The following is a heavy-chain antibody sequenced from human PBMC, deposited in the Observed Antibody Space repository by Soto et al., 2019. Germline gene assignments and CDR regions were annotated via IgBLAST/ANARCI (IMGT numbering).Heavy chain of an antibody. CDR2: IYYSGST. CDR1: GGSISSGGYY. Sequence: SETLSLTCTVSGGSISSGGYYWSWIRQHPGKGLEWIGYIYYSGSTYYNPSLKSRVTISVDTSKHQFSLKLSSVTAADTAVYYCARDRLNILTGYPYYYYGMDVWGQGTTVTVSS. V-gene: IGHV4-31*03. D-gene: IGHD3-9*01. J-gene: IGHJ6*02. CDR3: ARDRLNILTGYPYYYYGMDV.